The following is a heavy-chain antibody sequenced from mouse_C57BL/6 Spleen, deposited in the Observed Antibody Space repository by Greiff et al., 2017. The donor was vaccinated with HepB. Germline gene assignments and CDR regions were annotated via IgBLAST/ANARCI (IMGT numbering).Heavy chain of an antibody. V-gene: IGHV2-9*01. J-gene: IGHJ3*01. CDR1: GFSLPSYG. CDR2: IWGGGRT. CDR3: AKRDYDETGFAY. D-gene: IGHD2-4*01. Sequence: QVQLQPSGPGLVAPSQSLSLTCTVSGFSLPSYGVDWVRQPPGQGLEWLGVIWGGGRTPYNSAPISRLSISKDNTKSQVFLKMNSLQTEDTAMYYCAKRDYDETGFAYWGQGTLVTVAA.